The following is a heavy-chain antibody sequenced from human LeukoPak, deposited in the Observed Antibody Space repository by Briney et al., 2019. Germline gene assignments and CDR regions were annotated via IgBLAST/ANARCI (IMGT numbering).Heavy chain of an antibody. J-gene: IGHJ6*02. CDR1: GFTFSSYA. CDR2: IWYDGSNK. CDR3: ARVMGAHCSSTSCYLSYYYYYGMDV. Sequence: GGSLRLSCAASGFTFSSYAMGWLRQAPGKGLEWVAVIWYDGSNKYYADSVKGRFTISRDNSKNTLYLQMNSLRAEDTAVYYCARVMGAHCSSTSCYLSYYYYYGMDVWGQGTTVTVSS. V-gene: IGHV3-33*08. D-gene: IGHD2-2*01.